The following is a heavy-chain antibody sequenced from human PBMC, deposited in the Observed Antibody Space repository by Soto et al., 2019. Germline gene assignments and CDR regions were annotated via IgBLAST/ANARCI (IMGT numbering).Heavy chain of an antibody. CDR2: INTGDSES. Sequence: GESLKISCEGSGFSFTRYTIGWVRQMPGKGLEWMGIINTGDSESRYSPSFQGQVTISADKSISTAYLQWSSLKASDTAMYYCTLSYGDSYYYNGMDVWGQGTTVTVSS. CDR3: TLSYGDSYYYNGMDV. D-gene: IGHD4-17*01. J-gene: IGHJ6*02. V-gene: IGHV5-51*01. CDR1: GFSFTRYT.